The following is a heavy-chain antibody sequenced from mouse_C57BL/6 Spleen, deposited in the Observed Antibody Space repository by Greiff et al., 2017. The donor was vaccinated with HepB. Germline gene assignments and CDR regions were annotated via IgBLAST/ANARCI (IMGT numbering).Heavy chain of an antibody. V-gene: IGHV1-52*01. D-gene: IGHD2-3*01. CDR2: IDPSDSET. Sequence: VKLQQPGAELVRPGSSVKLSCKASGYTFTSYWMHWVKQRPIQGLEWIGNIDPSDSETHYNQKFKDKATLTVDKSSSTAYMQLSSLTSEDSAVYDCARGSDGYPSWFAYWGQGTLVTVSA. CDR3: ARGSDGYPSWFAY. CDR1: GYTFTSYW. J-gene: IGHJ3*01.